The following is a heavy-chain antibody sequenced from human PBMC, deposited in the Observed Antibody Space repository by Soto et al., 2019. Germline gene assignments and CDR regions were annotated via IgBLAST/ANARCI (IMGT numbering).Heavy chain of an antibody. V-gene: IGHV4-31*03. D-gene: IGHD2-8*01. CDR3: ARGTVYYCPNDKCGFFFDH. CDR1: GDSLRRGFHH. CDR2: IDTNGDP. Sequence: QVQLQESGSGLLKPSQTLSLDCSVSGDSLRRGFHHWSWIRQTPGKGLQLIGYIDTNGDPHYDPSLRNRLNMSIVTTDRRFSLKVTSVTAAATAVYYCARGTVYYCPNDKCGFFFDHWGQGALVTVTS. J-gene: IGHJ4*02.